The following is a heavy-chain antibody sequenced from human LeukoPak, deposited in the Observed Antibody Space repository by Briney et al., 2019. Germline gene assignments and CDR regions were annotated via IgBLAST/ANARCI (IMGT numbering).Heavy chain of an antibody. Sequence: PGGSLRLSCAASGFAFSNYWMTWGRQAPGKGLQWVANIKPDGTEKNYVDSVKGRFTISRDNAKNSVYLQLNSLRVDDTALYYCARTPLTQLEPDYFDSWGQGTLVSVS. CDR3: ARTPLTQLEPDYFDS. J-gene: IGHJ4*02. CDR2: IKPDGTEK. D-gene: IGHD1-1*01. V-gene: IGHV3-7*01. CDR1: GFAFSNYW.